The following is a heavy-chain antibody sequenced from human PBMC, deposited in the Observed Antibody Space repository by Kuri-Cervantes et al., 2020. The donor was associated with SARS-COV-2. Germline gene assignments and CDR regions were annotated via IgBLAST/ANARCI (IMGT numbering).Heavy chain of an antibody. V-gene: IGHV4-38-2*02. CDR3: ARRTVGHFDL. CDR2: IYHSGST. D-gene: IGHD3-16*01. J-gene: IGHJ2*01. CDR1: GYSISSGYY. Sequence: GSLRLSCTVSGYSISSGYYWGWIRQPPGKGLEWIGSIYHSGSTYYNPSLKSRVTISLDTSKNQFSLKLSSVAAADTAVYYCARRTVGHFDLWGRGTLVTVSS.